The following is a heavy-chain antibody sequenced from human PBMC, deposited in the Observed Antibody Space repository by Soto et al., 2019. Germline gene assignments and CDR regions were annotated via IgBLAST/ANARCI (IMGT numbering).Heavy chain of an antibody. V-gene: IGHV3-7*03. CDR3: AGDGVRNGAYNGWLDP. Sequence: DVQLVESGGDLVQPGGSLRLSCAASGFSFSSYWMTWVRQAPGKGLEWVANIKQDGREKYYVASVKGRFTISRDNGKNLLFVQMDSLTPDDTAVYYCAGDGVRNGAYNGWLDPWGQGTLVTVSS. D-gene: IGHD3-16*01. J-gene: IGHJ5*02. CDR1: GFSFSSYW. CDR2: IKQDGREK.